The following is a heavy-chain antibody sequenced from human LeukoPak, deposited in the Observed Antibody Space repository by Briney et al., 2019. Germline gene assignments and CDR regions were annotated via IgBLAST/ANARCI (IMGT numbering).Heavy chain of an antibody. Sequence: ESSVKVSCKASGYTFTFYYLDWVRQAPGQGLEWMGWINPNSGGTSYSQKFQDRVTMTRHTSTSTAYMEMSRLRADHTAVYYCTREPGDRAMAQYYFDYWGEGTLVTVSS. D-gene: IGHD5-18*01. V-gene: IGHV1-2*02. CDR3: TREPGDRAMAQYYFDY. CDR1: GYTFTFYY. J-gene: IGHJ4*02. CDR2: INPNSGGT.